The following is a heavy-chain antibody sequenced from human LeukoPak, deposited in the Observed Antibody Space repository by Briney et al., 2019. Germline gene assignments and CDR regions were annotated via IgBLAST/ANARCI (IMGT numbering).Heavy chain of an antibody. CDR3: ARGNRGYSYGGPYDY. CDR2: INHSGST. CDR1: GGSFSGYY. D-gene: IGHD5-18*01. Sequence: PSETLSLTCAVYGGSFSGYYWSWIRQPPGKGLEWIGEINHSGSTNYNPSLKSRVTISVDTSKNQFSLKLSSVTAADTAVYYCARGNRGYSYGGPYDYWGQGTLSPSPQ. J-gene: IGHJ4*02. V-gene: IGHV4-34*01.